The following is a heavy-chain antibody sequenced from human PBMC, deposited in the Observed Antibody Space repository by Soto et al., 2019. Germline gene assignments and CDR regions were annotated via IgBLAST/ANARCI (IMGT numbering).Heavy chain of an antibody. V-gene: IGHV2-5*02. D-gene: IGHD1-1*01. Sequence: SGPTLVKPPQTLTLTCTFSGFSLSTSGVGVGWIRQPPGKALEWLALIYWDDDKRYSPSLKSRLNIPKDTSKNQVGITMTDMEHVETATYYCARSPKVERYPNWFDRWG. CDR3: ARSPKVERYPNWFDR. CDR1: GFSLSTSGVG. CDR2: IYWDDDK. J-gene: IGHJ5*02.